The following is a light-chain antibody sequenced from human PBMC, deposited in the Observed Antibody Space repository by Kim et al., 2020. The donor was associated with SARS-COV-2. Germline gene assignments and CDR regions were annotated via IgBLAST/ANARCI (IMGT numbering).Light chain of an antibody. CDR3: QAWDSSNVV. J-gene: IGLJ2*01. CDR1: RLGDKY. Sequence: SVSPRQTATITCCGDRLGDKYACCYQQKPGQSPVLVIYRDSKRPSGIPERFSGSNSGNTASLTISGTQAMDEADYYCQAWDSSNVVFGGGTQLTVL. CDR2: RDS. V-gene: IGLV3-1*01.